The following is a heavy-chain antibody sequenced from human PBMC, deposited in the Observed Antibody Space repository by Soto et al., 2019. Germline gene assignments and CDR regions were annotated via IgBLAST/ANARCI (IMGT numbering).Heavy chain of an antibody. CDR2: ISYDGSNK. CDR3: AKNHCTNGVCYTDYYYYYGMDV. CDR1: GFTFSSYG. J-gene: IGHJ6*02. Sequence: QVQLVESGGGVVQPGRSLRLSCAASGFTFSSYGMHWVRQAPGKGLEWVAVISYDGSNKYYADSVKGRFTISRDNSKNPLYLQMNSLRAEDTAVYYCAKNHCTNGVCYTDYYYYYGMDVWGQGTTVTVSS. V-gene: IGHV3-30*18. D-gene: IGHD2-8*01.